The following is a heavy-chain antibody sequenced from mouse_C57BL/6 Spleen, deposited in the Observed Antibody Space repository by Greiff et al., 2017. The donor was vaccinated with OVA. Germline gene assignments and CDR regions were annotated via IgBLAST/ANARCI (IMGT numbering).Heavy chain of an antibody. CDR1: GYAFSSSW. V-gene: IGHV1-82*01. J-gene: IGHJ4*01. CDR2: IYPGDGDT. D-gene: IGHD1-1*01. CDR3: ARNYGSRYYYAMDY. Sequence: VHLVESGPELVKPGASVKISCKASGYAFSSSWMNWVKQRPGKGLEWIGRIYPGDGDTNYNGKFKGKATLTADKSSSTAYMQLSSLTSEDSAVYYCARNYGSRYYYAMDYWGKGASVTVAS.